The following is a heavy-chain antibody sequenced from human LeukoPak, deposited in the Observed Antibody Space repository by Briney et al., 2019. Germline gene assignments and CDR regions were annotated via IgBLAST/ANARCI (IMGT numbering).Heavy chain of an antibody. CDR2: IYYSGST. D-gene: IGHD4-17*01. CDR3: ASYFDPDYGDFFDY. V-gene: IGHV4-39*07. Sequence: SETLSLTCTVSGGSISSSSYYWGWIRQPPGKGLEWIGSIYYSGSTYYNPSLKSRVTISVDRSKNQFSLKLSSVTAADTAVYYCASYFDPDYGDFFDYWGQGTLVTVSS. J-gene: IGHJ4*02. CDR1: GGSISSSSYY.